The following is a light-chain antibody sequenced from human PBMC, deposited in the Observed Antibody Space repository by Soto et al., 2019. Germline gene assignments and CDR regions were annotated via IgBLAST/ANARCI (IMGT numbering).Light chain of an antibody. Sequence: EIVLTQSPGTMSLSPGQRATLSCRASETISRSYLAWYQQTPGQAPRLLIYDASRRATGTPDRFSGSGSGTDLSLTIRRLAPEDFAVYYCQQFVESPYTFGQGTNLEIK. CDR2: DAS. V-gene: IGKV3-20*01. J-gene: IGKJ2*01. CDR1: ETISRSY. CDR3: QQFVESPYT.